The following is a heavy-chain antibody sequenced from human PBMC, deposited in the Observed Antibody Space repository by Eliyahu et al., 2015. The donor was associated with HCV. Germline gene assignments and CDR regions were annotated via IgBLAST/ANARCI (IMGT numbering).Heavy chain of an antibody. D-gene: IGHD3-3*01. CDR3: AKELTIFGVVIRGADAFDI. CDR2: ISGSGGST. Sequence: EVQLLESGGGLVQPGGSLRLSCXASGFTFSSXAMSWVRQAPGKGLEWVSAISGSGGSTYYADSVKGRFTISRDNSKNTLYLQMNSLRAEDTAVYYCAKELTIFGVVIRGADAFDIWGQGTMVTVSS. J-gene: IGHJ3*02. V-gene: IGHV3-23*01. CDR1: GFTFSSXA.